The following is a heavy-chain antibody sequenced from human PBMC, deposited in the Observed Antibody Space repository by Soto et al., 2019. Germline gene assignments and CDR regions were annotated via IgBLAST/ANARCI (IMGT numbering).Heavy chain of an antibody. CDR3: ARAGSYCSSTSCPAYFDY. CDR2: IIPIFGTA. CDR1: GGTFSSYA. Sequence: QVQLVQSGAEVKKPGSSVKVSCKASGGTFSSYAISWVRQAPGQGLEWMGGIIPIFGTANYAQKFQGRVTITADESTSPAYMELSSLRSEDTAVYYCARAGSYCSSTSCPAYFDYWGQGTLVTVSS. V-gene: IGHV1-69*01. D-gene: IGHD2-2*01. J-gene: IGHJ4*02.